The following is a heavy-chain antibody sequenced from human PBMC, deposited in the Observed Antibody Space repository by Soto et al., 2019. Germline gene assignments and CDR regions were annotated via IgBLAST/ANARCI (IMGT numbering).Heavy chain of an antibody. V-gene: IGHV5-51*01. J-gene: IGHJ6*02. CDR3: AGGGVRVVIRRSRDYYGMAF. CDR1: GYSFTSYW. D-gene: IGHD3-10*01. Sequence: GASLKISCKGSGYSFTSYWIGWVRQMPGKGLEWMGIIYPGDSDTRYSPSFQGQVTISADKSISTAYLQWSSLKASDTAMYYCAGGGVRVVIRRSRDYYGMAFSGQRSTVIGSS. CDR2: IYPGDSDT.